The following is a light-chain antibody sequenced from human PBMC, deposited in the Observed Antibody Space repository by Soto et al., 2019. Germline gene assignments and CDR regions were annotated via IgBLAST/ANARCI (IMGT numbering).Light chain of an antibody. CDR2: GAS. CDR3: QHFYSYPLT. Sequence: DIQLTQSPSFLSASVGDRVTITCRASQGINQYVAWYQQKPWKAPKCLIYGASALQSGVPSRFSGSGSWAEFTLSISRLQPEEVATYSCQHFYSYPLTFGGGNRVEI. V-gene: IGKV1-9*01. J-gene: IGKJ4*01. CDR1: QGINQY.